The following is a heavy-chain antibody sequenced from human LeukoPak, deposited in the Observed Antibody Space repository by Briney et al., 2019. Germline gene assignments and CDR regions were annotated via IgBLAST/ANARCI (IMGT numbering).Heavy chain of an antibody. V-gene: IGHV4-59*01. CDR1: GGSISSYY. CDR2: VYYTGST. CDR3: ARVLYSYGSGYCFDY. Sequence: SETLSLTCNVSGGSISSYYWSWLRQPPGKGLEWIAYVYYTGSTYYNPSLKSRVTASLETSENQFSLKVNSVTAEDTAVYYCARVLYSYGSGYCFDYWGQGALVTVSS. D-gene: IGHD5-18*01. J-gene: IGHJ4*02.